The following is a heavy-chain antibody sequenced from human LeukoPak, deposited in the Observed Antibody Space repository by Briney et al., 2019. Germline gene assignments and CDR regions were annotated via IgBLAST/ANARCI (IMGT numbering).Heavy chain of an antibody. V-gene: IGHV4-61*02. D-gene: IGHD3-22*01. CDR1: GGSISSGSYY. CDR2: IYTSGST. CDR3: ARDTDYYDSSGYYLLFDY. Sequence: PSETLSLTCTVSGGSISSGSYYWSWIRQPAGKGLEWIGRIYTSGSTNYNPSLKSRVTISVDTSKNQFSLKLSSVTAADTAVYYCARDTDYYDSSGYYLLFDYWGQGTLVTVSS. J-gene: IGHJ4*02.